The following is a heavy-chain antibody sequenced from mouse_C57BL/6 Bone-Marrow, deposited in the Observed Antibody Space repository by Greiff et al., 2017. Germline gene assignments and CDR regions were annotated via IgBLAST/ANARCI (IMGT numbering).Heavy chain of an antibody. CDR3: ARSLPTVVALDY. V-gene: IGHV5-17*01. Sequence: DVKLVESGGGLVKPGGSLKLSCAASGFTFSDYGMHWVRQAPEKGLEWVAYISSGSSTIYYADTVKGRFTISRDNAKNTLFLQMTSLRSEDTAMYYCARSLPTVVALDYWGQGTTLTVSS. D-gene: IGHD1-1*01. J-gene: IGHJ2*01. CDR1: GFTFSDYG. CDR2: ISSGSSTI.